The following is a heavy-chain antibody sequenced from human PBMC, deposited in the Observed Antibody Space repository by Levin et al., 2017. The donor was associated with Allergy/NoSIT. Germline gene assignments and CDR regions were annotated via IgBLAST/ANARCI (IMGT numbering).Heavy chain of an antibody. V-gene: IGHV3-23*01. CDR2: ITASGNRT. Sequence: GGSLRLSCAASGFTFNNFAMSWVRQAPGKGLEWVSTITASGNRTYYADSVKGRFTLSRDNSKNTLYFQLNSLRAEDTAKYFCARRGLSRTNGVPYITGFDDWGQGTLVTVSS. J-gene: IGHJ4*02. D-gene: IGHD2-8*01. CDR1: GFTFNNFA. CDR3: ARRGLSRTNGVPYITGFDD.